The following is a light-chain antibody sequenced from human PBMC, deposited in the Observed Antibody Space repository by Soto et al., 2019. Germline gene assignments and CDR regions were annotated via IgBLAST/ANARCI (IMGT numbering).Light chain of an antibody. J-gene: IGKJ5*01. CDR3: QQRNTWPPIT. V-gene: IGKV3-11*01. CDR2: DAS. Sequence: EIVLTQSPVTLSLSPRARATLSCRASQSFRTYFAWYQVKPGQAPRRLIYDASRRAAGVPARLSGSGSGTDFTLTISSLEPEDFALYYCQQRNTWPPITFGQGTRLEIK. CDR1: QSFRTY.